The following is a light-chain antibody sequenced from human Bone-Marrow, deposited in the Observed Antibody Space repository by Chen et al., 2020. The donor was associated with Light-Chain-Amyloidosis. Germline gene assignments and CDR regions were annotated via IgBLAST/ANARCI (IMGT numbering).Light chain of an antibody. CDR2: DDS. CDR3: QVWDSSSDHVV. CDR1: NIGSKS. J-gene: IGLJ2*01. V-gene: IGLV3-21*03. Sequence: SYVLPQPPSVSVSPGKTARITCGGNNIGSKSVHWYQQKPGQAPVLVVYDDSDRPSGIPERVSGSNSGNTATLTISRVEAGDEADYYCQVWDSSSDHVVFGGGTKLTVL.